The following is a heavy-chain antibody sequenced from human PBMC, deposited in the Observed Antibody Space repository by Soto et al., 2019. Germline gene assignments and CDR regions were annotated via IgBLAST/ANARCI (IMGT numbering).Heavy chain of an antibody. CDR2: ISAYNGNT. Sequence: QVQLVQSGAEVRKPGASVKVSCKASGYTFTSYTITGVRQAPGQGLEWMGWISAYNGNTNYAQTLQGRVTMTTDTTTSTAYMELRSLRSDDTAVYYCAREYCSGGSGDPLVDYLGQGTLVTVSS. CDR1: GYTFTSYT. D-gene: IGHD2-15*01. V-gene: IGHV1-18*01. J-gene: IGHJ4*02. CDR3: AREYCSGGSGDPLVDY.